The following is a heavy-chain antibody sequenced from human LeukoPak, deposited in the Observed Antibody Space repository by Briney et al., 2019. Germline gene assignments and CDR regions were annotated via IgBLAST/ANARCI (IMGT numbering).Heavy chain of an antibody. CDR3: ARAPSFGDYGGDC. V-gene: IGHV1-18*01. CDR1: GYNFTNYG. D-gene: IGHD4-17*01. Sequence: GASVKVSCKASGYNFTNYGISWVRQAPGQGLEWMGWISAYSGDTNYAQKLQGRLTMTTDTSPSTAYLELRSLTSDDTAVYYCARAPSFGDYGGDCWGQGTLVTVSS. CDR2: ISAYSGDT. J-gene: IGHJ4*02.